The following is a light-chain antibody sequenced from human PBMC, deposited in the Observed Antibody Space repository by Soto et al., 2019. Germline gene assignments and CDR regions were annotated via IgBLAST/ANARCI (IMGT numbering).Light chain of an antibody. CDR3: LHEYNYPWT. Sequence: AIQMTQFPSSLSASVRDRVVISCRTSQDIRNQLGWYQQKPGQAPKLLIFGASTLHSGVPSRFSCSGSCTRFTLTITSLQPEDVATYYCLHEYNYPWTFGQGTKVDIK. CDR1: QDIRNQ. CDR2: GAS. V-gene: IGKV1-6*01. J-gene: IGKJ1*01.